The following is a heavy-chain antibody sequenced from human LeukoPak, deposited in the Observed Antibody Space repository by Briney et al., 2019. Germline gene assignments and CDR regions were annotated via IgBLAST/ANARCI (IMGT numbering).Heavy chain of an antibody. Sequence: GGSLRNSCTASGFTDRSNSMSWVRQSPRKGLEWVSIMYSGGSTDYADSVKGRFIISRDHSKNTLYLQMNSLRAEDTAVYYCARDRYCSGGSCYCDAFDLWGQWTMVTVSS. V-gene: IGHV3-53*01. D-gene: IGHD2-15*01. CDR2: MYSGGST. CDR3: ARDRYCSGGSCYCDAFDL. J-gene: IGHJ3*01. CDR1: GFTDRSNS.